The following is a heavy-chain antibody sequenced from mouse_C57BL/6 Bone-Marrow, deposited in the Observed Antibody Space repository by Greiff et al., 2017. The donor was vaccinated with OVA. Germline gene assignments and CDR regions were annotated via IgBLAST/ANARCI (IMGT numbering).Heavy chain of an antibody. CDR1: GYAFTSSW. J-gene: IGHJ3*01. CDR3: ARQCYSKAWFAY. D-gene: IGHD2-5*01. Sequence: QVQLKESGPELVKPGASVKISCKASGYAFTSSWMNWVKQRPGQGLEWIGRIYPGDGDTNYNGKFKGKATLTADKSSSTAYMQLSSLTSEDSAVYFCARQCYSKAWFAYWGQGTLVTVSA. CDR2: IYPGDGDT. V-gene: IGHV1-82*01.